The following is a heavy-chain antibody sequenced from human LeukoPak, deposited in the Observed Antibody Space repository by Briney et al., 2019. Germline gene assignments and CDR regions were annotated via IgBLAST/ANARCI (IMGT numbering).Heavy chain of an antibody. J-gene: IGHJ4*02. Sequence: SVKVSCKAPGGTFSSYAISWVRQAPGQGLEWMGRIIPILGIANYAQKFQGRVTITADKSTSTAYVELSSLRSEDTAVYYCARERGGLGTDYGAFFDYWGQGTLVTVSS. V-gene: IGHV1-69*04. CDR3: ARERGGLGTDYGAFFDY. CDR2: IIPILGIA. D-gene: IGHD4-17*01. CDR1: GGTFSSYA.